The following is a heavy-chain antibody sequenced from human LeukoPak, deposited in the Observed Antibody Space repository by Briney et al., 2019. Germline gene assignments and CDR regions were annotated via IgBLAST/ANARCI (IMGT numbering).Heavy chain of an antibody. CDR1: GFTFSSYS. Sequence: GGSLRLSCAASGFTFSSYSMNWVRQAPGKGLEWVSSISSSSSYRYYADSVKGRFTISRDNAKNSLYLQMDSLRAEDTAVYYCAREVQLERLAFGKEGSALDYWGQGTLVTVSS. CDR2: ISSSSSYR. J-gene: IGHJ4*02. V-gene: IGHV3-21*01. D-gene: IGHD1-1*01. CDR3: AREVQLERLAFGKEGSALDY.